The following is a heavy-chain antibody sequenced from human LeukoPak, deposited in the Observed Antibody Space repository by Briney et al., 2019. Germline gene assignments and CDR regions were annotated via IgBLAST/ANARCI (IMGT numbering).Heavy chain of an antibody. CDR3: ASRIVGTPDYFDY. CDR1: GFTFSTYW. Sequence: GGSLRLSCAASGFTFSTYWMSWVRQAPGKGLEWVANIQQDGNEKYYVDSVKGRFTTSRDNAKNSLYLQMNSLRVEDTAVYYCASRIVGTPDYFDYWGQGTLVTVSS. J-gene: IGHJ4*02. D-gene: IGHD1-26*01. V-gene: IGHV3-7*01. CDR2: IQQDGNEK.